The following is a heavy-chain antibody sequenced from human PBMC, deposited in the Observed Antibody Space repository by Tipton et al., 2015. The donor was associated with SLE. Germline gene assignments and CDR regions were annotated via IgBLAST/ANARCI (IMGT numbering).Heavy chain of an antibody. Sequence: WVRQAPGKGLEWIGNIYYTGSTYYNPSLRSRVTISIDTSKSHFSLKLTSVTATDTAVYYCVRQRLWSDYWGQGNLVTVSS. V-gene: IGHV4-39*01. CDR3: VRQRLWSDY. CDR2: IYYTGST. D-gene: IGHD2-21*01. J-gene: IGHJ4*02.